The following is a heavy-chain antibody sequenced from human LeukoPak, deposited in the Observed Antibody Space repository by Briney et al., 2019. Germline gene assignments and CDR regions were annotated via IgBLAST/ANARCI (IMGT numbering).Heavy chain of an antibody. CDR2: INHSGST. V-gene: IGHV4-34*01. CDR3: ARGRESTTGTTGSFDY. Sequence: SETLSLTCAVYGGSFSGYYWSWIRQPPGKGLGWIGEINHSGSTNYNPSLKSRVTISVDTSKNQFSLKLSSVTAADTAVYYCARGRESTTGTTGSFDYWGQGTLVTVSS. D-gene: IGHD1-1*01. J-gene: IGHJ4*02. CDR1: GGSFSGYY.